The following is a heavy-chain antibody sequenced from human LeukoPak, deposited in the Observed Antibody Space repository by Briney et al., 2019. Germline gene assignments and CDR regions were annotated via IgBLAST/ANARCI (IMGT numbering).Heavy chain of an antibody. CDR1: GGSFSGYY. D-gene: IGHD6-13*01. J-gene: IGHJ5*02. CDR3: ARQYSSSWLAWFDP. Sequence: SETLSLTCAVYGGSFSGYYRSWIRQPPGKGLEWIGYIYYSGSTNYNPSLKSRVTISVDTSKNQFSLKLSSVTAADTAVYYCARQYSSSWLAWFDPWGQGTLVTVSS. V-gene: IGHV4-59*01. CDR2: IYYSGST.